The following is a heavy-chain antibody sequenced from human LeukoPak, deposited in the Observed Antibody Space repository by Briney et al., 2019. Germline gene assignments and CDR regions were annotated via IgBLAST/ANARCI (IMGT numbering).Heavy chain of an antibody. V-gene: IGHV3-9*01. J-gene: IGHJ4*02. CDR1: GFTFDDYA. CDR2: ISWNSGSI. D-gene: IGHD3-3*01. CDR3: AKGPQYYDFWSGYQTRTDY. Sequence: PGRSLRLSCAASGFTFDDYAMDWVRQAPGKGLEWVSGISWNSGSIGYADSVKGRFTISRDNSKNTLYLQMNSLRAEDTAVYYCAKGPQYYDFWSGYQTRTDYWGQGTLVTVSS.